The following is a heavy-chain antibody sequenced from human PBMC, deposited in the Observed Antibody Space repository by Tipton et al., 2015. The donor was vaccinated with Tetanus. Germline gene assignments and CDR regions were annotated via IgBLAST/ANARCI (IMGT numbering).Heavy chain of an antibody. J-gene: IGHJ6*03. CDR3: ARHAGATVYYYYMDV. CDR1: GYNFTSYW. Sequence: QLVQSGAEVKKPGESLKISCKGSGYNFTSYWIGWVRQMPGKGLEWMGIIYPGDSDTRYSPSFQGQVTISADKSISTAYLQWSSLKASDTAMYYCARHAGATVYYYYMDVWGKGTTVTVSS. D-gene: IGHD1-26*01. V-gene: IGHV5-51*01. CDR2: IYPGDSDT.